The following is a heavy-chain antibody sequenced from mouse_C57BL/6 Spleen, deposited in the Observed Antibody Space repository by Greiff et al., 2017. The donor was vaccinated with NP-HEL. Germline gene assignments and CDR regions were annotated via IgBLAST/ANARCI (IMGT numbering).Heavy chain of an antibody. J-gene: IGHJ2*01. Sequence: VQLQQPGTELVKPGASVKLSCKASGYTFTSYWMHWVKQRPGQGLEWIGNINPSNGGTNYNEKFKSKATLTVAKSSSTAYMQLSSLTSGDSAVYYCARWTYYGRRDYFDYWGQGTTLTVSS. CDR2: INPSNGGT. CDR1: GYTFTSYW. CDR3: ARWTYYGRRDYFDY. D-gene: IGHD1-1*01. V-gene: IGHV1-53*01.